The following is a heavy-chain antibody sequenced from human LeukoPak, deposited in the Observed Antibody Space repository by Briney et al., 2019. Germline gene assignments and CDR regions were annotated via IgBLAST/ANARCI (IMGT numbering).Heavy chain of an antibody. CDR1: GFTFSSYG. V-gene: IGHV3-30*18. J-gene: IGHJ6*02. CDR2: ISYDGSNK. CDR3: AKDGGSGNYYTYYYGMDV. Sequence: GGSLRLSCATSGFTFSSYGMQWVRQAPGKGLEWVAVISYDGSNKNYADSVKGRFTISKDNSKNTLYLQMNSLRAEDTAVYYCAKDGGSGNYYTYYYGMDVWGQGTTVTVSS. D-gene: IGHD3-10*01.